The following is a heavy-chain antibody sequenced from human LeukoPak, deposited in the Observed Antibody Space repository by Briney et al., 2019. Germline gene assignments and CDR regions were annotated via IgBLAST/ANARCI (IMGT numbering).Heavy chain of an antibody. D-gene: IGHD3-22*01. J-gene: IGHJ6*02. CDR3: ARDRSRYYLYYYYGMDV. V-gene: IGHV1-69*13. CDR1: GGTFSSYA. Sequence: SVKVSCKASGGTFSSYAISWVRQAPGQGLEWMGGIIPIFGTANYAQKFQGRVTITADESTSTAYMELSSLRSEDTAVYYCARDRSRYYLYYYYGMDVWGQGTTVTVSS. CDR2: IIPIFGTA.